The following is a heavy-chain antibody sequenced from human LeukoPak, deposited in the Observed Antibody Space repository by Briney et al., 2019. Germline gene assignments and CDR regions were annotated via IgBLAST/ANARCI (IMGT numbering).Heavy chain of an antibody. CDR1: GFTFSSYA. Sequence: GGSLRLSCAASGFTFSSYAMHWVRQAPGKGLEWVAVISYDGSIKYYADSVKGRFTISRDTSKNTLYLQMNSLRAEDTAVYYCARTSAARYAFDIWGQGTMVTVSS. CDR2: ISYDGSIK. D-gene: IGHD6-6*01. J-gene: IGHJ3*02. CDR3: ARTSAARYAFDI. V-gene: IGHV3-30*04.